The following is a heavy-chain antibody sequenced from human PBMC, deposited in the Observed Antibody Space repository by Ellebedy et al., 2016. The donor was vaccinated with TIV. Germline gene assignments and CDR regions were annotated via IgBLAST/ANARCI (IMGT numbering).Heavy chain of an antibody. D-gene: IGHD5-18*01. V-gene: IGHV3-23*01. CDR1: GFTFSSYA. Sequence: PGGSLRLSCAASGFTFSSYAMIWVRQAPGKGLEWVSPVSSSGYNTFYADSVKGLITISRDTSKNTLYLQMNSLRAEDTAVYFCARGLYSYGFAEYLQHWGQGTLVTVSS. CDR3: ARGLYSYGFAEYLQH. CDR2: VSSSGYNT. J-gene: IGHJ1*01.